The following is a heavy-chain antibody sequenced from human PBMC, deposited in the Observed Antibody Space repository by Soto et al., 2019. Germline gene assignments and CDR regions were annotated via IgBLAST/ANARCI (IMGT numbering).Heavy chain of an antibody. D-gene: IGHD6-25*01. CDR1: EFAFSSYW. J-gene: IGHJ3*02. CDR2: IRKDGSQR. Sequence: EVQLVESGGGLVQPGGSLTLSCAASEFAFSSYWMTWVRQAPGKGLEWVANIRKDGSQRSYLDSVRGRFTISRDYSKNSLYLQMNSLRAEDTALYFCARDVSPGSSGLYFDAFDIWGHGTMVTVSS. CDR3: ARDVSPGSSGLYFDAFDI. V-gene: IGHV3-7*05.